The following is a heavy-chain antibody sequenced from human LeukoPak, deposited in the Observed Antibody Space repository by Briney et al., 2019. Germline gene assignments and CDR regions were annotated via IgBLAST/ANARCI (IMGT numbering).Heavy chain of an antibody. CDR2: INPNSGGT. Sequence: ASVKVSCKASGYTFTGYYMHWVRQAPGQGLEWMGWINPNSGGTNYAQKFQGRVTMTRDTSISTAYMELSRLRSDDTAVYYCARDIVEGIAAAGIPWGQGTLVTVSS. CDR3: ARDIVEGIAAAGIP. D-gene: IGHD6-13*01. V-gene: IGHV1-2*02. J-gene: IGHJ5*02. CDR1: GYTFTGYY.